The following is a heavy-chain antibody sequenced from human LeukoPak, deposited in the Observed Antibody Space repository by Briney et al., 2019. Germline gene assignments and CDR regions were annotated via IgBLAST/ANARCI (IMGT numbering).Heavy chain of an antibody. Sequence: SETLSLTCTVSGYSISSGYYWGWIRQPPGKGLEWIGSIYHSGSTYYNPSLKSRVTISVDTSKNQFSLELSSVTAADTAVYYCARGGQWLAYYFDYWGQGTLVTVSS. V-gene: IGHV4-38-2*02. J-gene: IGHJ4*02. CDR1: GYSISSGYY. CDR3: ARGGQWLAYYFDY. CDR2: IYHSGST. D-gene: IGHD6-19*01.